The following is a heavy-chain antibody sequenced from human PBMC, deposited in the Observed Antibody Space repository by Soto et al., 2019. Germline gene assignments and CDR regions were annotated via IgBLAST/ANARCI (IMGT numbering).Heavy chain of an antibody. Sequence: ASVKVSCKASGYTFTGYYMHWVRQAPGQGLEWMGWINPNSGGTNYAQKFQGWVTMTRDTSIGTAYMELSRLRSDDTAVYYFARAPPPIALAAHPWRDTLYYFDYWGQGTLVTVSS. D-gene: IGHD6-19*01. CDR3: ARAPPPIALAAHPWRDTLYYFDY. CDR1: GYTFTGYY. J-gene: IGHJ4*02. CDR2: INPNSGGT. V-gene: IGHV1-2*04.